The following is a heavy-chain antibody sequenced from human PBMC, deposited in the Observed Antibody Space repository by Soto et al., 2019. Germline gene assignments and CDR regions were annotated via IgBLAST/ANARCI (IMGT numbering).Heavy chain of an antibody. V-gene: IGHV3-30-3*01. CDR2: ISYDGSNK. CDR1: GFTFSSYA. J-gene: IGHJ4*02. D-gene: IGHD1-26*01. CDR3: AFDGGGSYSYFDY. Sequence: QVQLVESGGGVVQPGRSLRLSCAASGFTFSSYAMHWVRQAPGKGLEWVAVISYDGSNKYYADSVKGRFTISRDNSKNTLYLQMNILRAEDTAVYYCAFDGGGSYSYFDYWGQGTLVTVSS.